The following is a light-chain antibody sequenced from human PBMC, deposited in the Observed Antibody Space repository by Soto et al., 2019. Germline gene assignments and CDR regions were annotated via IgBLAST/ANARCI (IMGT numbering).Light chain of an antibody. CDR1: QSVRSNY. Sequence: EIVLTQSPGTLSLSPGERATLSCRASQSVRSNYIAWYQQKPGQAPRLLIFDASSRTPGIPDRFRGSGSGRDFTLIISRLEPEDFAVYYCQQFAGSFGGGTKVDIK. V-gene: IGKV3-20*01. CDR3: QQFAGS. J-gene: IGKJ4*02. CDR2: DAS.